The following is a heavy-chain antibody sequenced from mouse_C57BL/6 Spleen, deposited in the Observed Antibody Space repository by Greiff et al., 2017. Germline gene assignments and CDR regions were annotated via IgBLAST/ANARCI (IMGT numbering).Heavy chain of an antibody. CDR2: IDPSDSET. J-gene: IGHJ2*01. CDR3: AKGGYGSHFDY. CDR1: GYTFTSYW. D-gene: IGHD1-1*01. Sequence: QVQLKQPGAELVRPGSSVKLSCKASGYTFTSYWMHWVKQRPIQGLEWIGNIDPSDSETHYNQKFKDKATLTVDKSSSTAYMQLSSLTSEDSAVYYCAKGGYGSHFDYWGQGTTLTVSS. V-gene: IGHV1-52*01.